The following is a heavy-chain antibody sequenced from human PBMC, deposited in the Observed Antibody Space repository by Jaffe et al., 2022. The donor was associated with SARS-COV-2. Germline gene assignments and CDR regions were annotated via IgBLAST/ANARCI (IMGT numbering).Heavy chain of an antibody. J-gene: IGHJ6*02. CDR2: ISSSSSYI. CDR3: ARDLHYYDSSGHNCPCGMDV. V-gene: IGHV3-21*01. CDR1: GFTFSSYS. D-gene: IGHD3-22*01. Sequence: EVQLVESGGGLVKPGGSLRLSCAASGFTFSSYSMNWVRQAPGKGLEWVSSISSSSSYIYYADSVKGRFTISRDNAKNSLYLQMNSLRAEDTAVYYCARDLHYYDSSGHNCPCGMDVWGQGTTVTVSS.